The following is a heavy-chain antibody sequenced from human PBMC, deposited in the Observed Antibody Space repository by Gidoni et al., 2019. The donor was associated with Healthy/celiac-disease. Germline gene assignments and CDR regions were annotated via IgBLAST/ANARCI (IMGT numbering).Heavy chain of an antibody. CDR2: IYHSGST. D-gene: IGHD3-3*01. V-gene: IGHV4-38-2*01. J-gene: IGHJ5*02. CDR1: GYSISRGYY. Sequence: QVQLQESGPGLVKPSETLSLTCAVSGYSISRGYYWGWIRQPPGKGLEWIGSIYHSGSTYYNPSLKSRVTISVDTSKNQFSLKLSSVTAADTAVYYCARGRGDYDFWSGSHGGVFDPWGQGTLVTVSS. CDR3: ARGRGDYDFWSGSHGGVFDP.